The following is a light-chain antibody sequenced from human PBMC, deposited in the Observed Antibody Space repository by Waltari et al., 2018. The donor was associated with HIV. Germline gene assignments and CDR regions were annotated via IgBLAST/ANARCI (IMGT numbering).Light chain of an antibody. J-gene: IGLJ2*01. V-gene: IGLV3-25*03. Sequence: SYELTQAPSASVSTAHTSTSTCRGDALSKHYAYWYQQKPGQAHLMMIFKDSERPSEIPARFSASSSGSTSILTISGVQAEDEADYYCQSGHNSDSIFGGGTKLTVL. CDR2: KDS. CDR1: ALSKHY. CDR3: QSGHNSDSI.